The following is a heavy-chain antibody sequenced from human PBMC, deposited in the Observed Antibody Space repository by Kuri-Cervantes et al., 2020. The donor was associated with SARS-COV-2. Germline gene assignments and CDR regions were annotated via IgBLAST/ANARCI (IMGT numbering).Heavy chain of an antibody. V-gene: IGHV1-2*04. CDR1: GYTFTGYY. D-gene: IGHD2-8*01. CDR3: ARSTPFRRLMVISQGGAFDI. J-gene: IGHJ3*02. Sequence: ASVKVSCKASGYTFTGYYMHWVRQAPGRGLEWMGWINPNSGGTNYAQKFQGWVTMTRDTSISTVYMELSRLRSDDTAVYYCARSTPFRRLMVISQGGAFDIWGQRTMVTVSS. CDR2: INPNSGGT.